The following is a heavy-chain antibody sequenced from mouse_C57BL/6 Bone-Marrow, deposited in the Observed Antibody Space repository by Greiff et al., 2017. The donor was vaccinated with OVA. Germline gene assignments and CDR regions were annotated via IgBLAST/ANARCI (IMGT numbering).Heavy chain of an antibody. J-gene: IGHJ1*03. D-gene: IGHD1-1*02. V-gene: IGHV1-72*01. CDR3: ARGKGLWWGYFDV. CDR1: GYTFTSYW. CDR2: IDPNSGGT. Sequence: QVQQQQPGAELVKPGASVKLSCKASGYTFTSYWMHWVKQRPGRGLEWIGRIDPNSGGTKYNEKFKSKATLTVDKPSSTAYMQLSSLTSEDSAVYYCARGKGLWWGYFDVWGTGTTVTVSS.